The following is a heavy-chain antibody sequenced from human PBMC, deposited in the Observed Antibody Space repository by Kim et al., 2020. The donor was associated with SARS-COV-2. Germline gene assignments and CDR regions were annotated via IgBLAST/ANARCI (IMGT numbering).Heavy chain of an antibody. V-gene: IGHV1-3*01. CDR3: ARAVRDQQLVATGDGFGY. Sequence: ASVKVSCKASGYTFTNYAMHWVRQAPGQRLEWMGWINADDDNTKYSQKFQGRVTINKVISASTAYMEVSSLRSEDTAVYYCARAVRDQQLVATGDGFGYWCQGTLVTVSS. J-gene: IGHJ4*02. D-gene: IGHD6-13*01. CDR2: INADDDNT. CDR1: GYTFTNYA.